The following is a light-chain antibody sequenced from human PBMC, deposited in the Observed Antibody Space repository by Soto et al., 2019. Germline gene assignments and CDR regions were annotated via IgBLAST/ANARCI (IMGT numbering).Light chain of an antibody. J-gene: IGLJ1*01. V-gene: IGLV2-23*02. CDR1: SSDVGSYNL. CDR3: CSYAGSSTYV. Sequence: TQPASVSGSPIQSITISGTGTSSDVGSYNLVSWYQQHPGKAPKLMIYEVTKRPSGVFNRSSGSKSGNTASLTISGLQAEDEADYYCCSYAGSSTYVFGTGTKVTVL. CDR2: EVT.